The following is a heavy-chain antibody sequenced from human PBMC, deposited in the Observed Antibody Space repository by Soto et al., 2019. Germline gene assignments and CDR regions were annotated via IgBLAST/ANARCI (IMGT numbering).Heavy chain of an antibody. D-gene: IGHD2-2*01. CDR3: AKDGYYCSSTSCHTDYYYYYYMDV. V-gene: IGHV3-23*01. J-gene: IGHJ6*03. CDR2: ISGSGGST. Sequence: GGSLRLSCAASGFTFSSYAMSWVRQAPGKGLEWVSAISGSGGSTYYVDSVKGRFTISRDNSKNTLYLQMNSLRAEDTAVYYCAKDGYYCSSTSCHTDYYYYYYMDVWGKGTTVTVSS. CDR1: GFTFSSYA.